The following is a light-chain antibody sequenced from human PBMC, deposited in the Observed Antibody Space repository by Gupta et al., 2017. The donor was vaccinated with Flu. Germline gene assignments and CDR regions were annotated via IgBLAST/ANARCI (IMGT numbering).Light chain of an antibody. V-gene: IGKV3-20*01. CDR2: ATT. J-gene: IGKJ2*01. Sequence: FLAQSPGTLSLSPGESVTLSCRAGQSVNRNQVAWYQQKPGQAPRLLMGATTNRAPVIPGRISSGGSGTDFTLTINRLEPEDAALFYCHHDGWSPPTFGRGTKIEIK. CDR3: HHDGWSPPT. CDR1: QSVNRNQ.